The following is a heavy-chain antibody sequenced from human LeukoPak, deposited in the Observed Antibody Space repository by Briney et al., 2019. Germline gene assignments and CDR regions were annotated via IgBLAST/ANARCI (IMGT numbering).Heavy chain of an antibody. CDR2: INHSGST. Sequence: PSETLSLTCTVSGGSISSSSYYWGWIRQPPGKGLEWIGEINHSGSTNYNPSLKSRVTISVDTSKNQFSLKLSSVTAADTAVYYCARRLGYDILTGYYLQLDYWGQGTLVTVSS. V-gene: IGHV4-39*07. J-gene: IGHJ4*02. CDR1: GGSISSSSYY. CDR3: ARRLGYDILTGYYLQLDY. D-gene: IGHD3-9*01.